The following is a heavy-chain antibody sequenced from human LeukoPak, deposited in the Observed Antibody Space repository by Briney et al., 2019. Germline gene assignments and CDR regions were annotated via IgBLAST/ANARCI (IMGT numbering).Heavy chain of an antibody. D-gene: IGHD6-6*01. V-gene: IGHV4-61*02. J-gene: IGHJ4*02. CDR3: ARAQIAARRYVDY. Sequence: PSETLSLTCTVSGGSNSSGSYYWSWIRQPAGKGREWIGRIYTSGSTNCNPSLKSRVTISVDTSKNQFSLKLSSVTAADTAVYYCARAQIAARRYVDYWGQGTLVTVSS. CDR2: IYTSGST. CDR1: GGSNSSGSYY.